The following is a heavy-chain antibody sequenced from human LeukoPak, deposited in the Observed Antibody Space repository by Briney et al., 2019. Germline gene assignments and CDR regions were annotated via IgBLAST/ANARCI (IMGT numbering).Heavy chain of an antibody. D-gene: IGHD2-2*01. CDR2: ISSTSNTI. CDR3: ARPSRSTGPAY. V-gene: IGHV3-48*02. CDR1: GFTFSSYA. Sequence: GGSLRLSCAASGFTFSSYAMNWVRQAPGKGLEWVPWISSTSNTIYYADSVKGRFTISRDNAKNSLDLQMNSLRDEDTAVYYCARPSRSTGPAYWGQGTLVTVSS. J-gene: IGHJ4*02.